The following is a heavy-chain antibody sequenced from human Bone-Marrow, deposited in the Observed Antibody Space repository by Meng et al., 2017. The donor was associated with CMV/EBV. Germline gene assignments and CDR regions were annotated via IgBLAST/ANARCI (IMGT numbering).Heavy chain of an antibody. CDR3: AKARSTSTYYFDY. D-gene: IGHD2-2*01. CDR1: GFNFRDYS. Sequence: GESPKIPCVASGFNFRDYSMTWVRQPPGKGLEWVASIKGDGSEKQYVDSVRGRFTISRDNAKRSLYLQMNSLRAEDTAVYYCAKARSTSTYYFDYWGQGTLVTVSS. V-gene: IGHV3-7*03. CDR2: IKGDGSEK. J-gene: IGHJ4*02.